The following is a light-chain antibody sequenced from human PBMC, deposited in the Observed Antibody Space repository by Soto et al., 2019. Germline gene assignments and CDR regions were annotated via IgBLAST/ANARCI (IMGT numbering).Light chain of an antibody. Sequence: EIVLTQSPATLSLSPGERATLSCRASQSVSNSLAWYQQKPGQAPRLLIYDAYKRVTGIPARFSGSGSGTVFSLTISSLEPEVVAVYYCQQRSNWWTFGQGTRVEI. V-gene: IGKV3-11*01. J-gene: IGKJ1*01. CDR1: QSVSNS. CDR2: DAY. CDR3: QQRSNWWT.